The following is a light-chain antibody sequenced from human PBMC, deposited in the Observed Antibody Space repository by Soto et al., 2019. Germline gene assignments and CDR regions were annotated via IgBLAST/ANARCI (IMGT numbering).Light chain of an antibody. CDR1: QSLLDTKGNNY. CDR3: MQGVQTPYT. J-gene: IGKJ2*01. CDR2: LGS. Sequence: DIVMSQSPLSLPVTPGEPASISCRSSQSLLDTKGNNYLDWYLQKPGQSPQLLIYLGSNRASGVPDRFSGSGSGTDFTLKISRVEAEDVGVYYCMQGVQTPYTFRQGTELEIK. V-gene: IGKV2-28*01.